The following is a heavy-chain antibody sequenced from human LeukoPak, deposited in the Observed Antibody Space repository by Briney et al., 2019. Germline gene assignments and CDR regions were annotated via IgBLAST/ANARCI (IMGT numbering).Heavy chain of an antibody. CDR1: GGSFSGYY. CDR2: INHSGST. J-gene: IGHJ6*02. D-gene: IGHD6-13*01. V-gene: IGHV4-34*01. CDR3: ARALDSSWLSLTSYGMDV. Sequence: SETLSLTCAVYGGSFSGYYWSWIRQPPGKGLEWIGEINHSGSTNYNPSLKSRVTISVDTSKNQFSLKLSSVTAADTAVYYCARALDSSWLSLTSYGMDVWGQGTTVTVSS.